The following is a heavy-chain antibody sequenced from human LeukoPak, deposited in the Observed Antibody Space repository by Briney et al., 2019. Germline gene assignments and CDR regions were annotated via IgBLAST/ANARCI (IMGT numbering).Heavy chain of an antibody. D-gene: IGHD3-3*01. Sequence: GGSLKLSCAASGFTFSGSAMHWVRQASGKGLEWVGRIRSKANSYATAYAASVKGRFTISRDDSKNTAYLQMNSLKTEDTAGYYCTSLYDSWSGYYYFDYWGQGTLVTVSS. V-gene: IGHV3-73*01. J-gene: IGHJ4*02. CDR2: IRSKANSYAT. CDR1: GFTFSGSA. CDR3: TSLYDSWSGYYYFDY.